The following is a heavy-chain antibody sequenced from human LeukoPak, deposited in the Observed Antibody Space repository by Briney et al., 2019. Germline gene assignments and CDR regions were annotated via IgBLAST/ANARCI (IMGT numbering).Heavy chain of an antibody. Sequence: ASVKVSCKVSGYTLTELSMHWVRQAPGKGLEWMGGFDPEDGETIYAQKFQGRVTMTADTSTDTAYMELSSLRSENTAVYYCATIPYYSNYYYFDYWGQGTLVTVSS. CDR1: GYTLTELS. V-gene: IGHV1-24*01. CDR2: FDPEDGET. CDR3: ATIPYYSNYYYFDY. D-gene: IGHD4-11*01. J-gene: IGHJ4*02.